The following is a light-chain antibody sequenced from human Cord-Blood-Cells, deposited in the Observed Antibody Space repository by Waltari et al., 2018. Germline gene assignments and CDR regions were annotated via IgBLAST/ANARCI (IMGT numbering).Light chain of an antibody. CDR3: QQYNNWWT. V-gene: IGKV3-15*01. J-gene: IGKJ1*01. CDR1: QSVSSN. CDR2: GAS. Sequence: EIVMTQSPANLSLSPGERATLSCRASQSVSSNLAWYQQKPGQAPRLLIYGASTRATGIPARFSCSGSGTEFTLTISSLQSEDFAVYYCQQYNNWWTFGQGTKVEIK.